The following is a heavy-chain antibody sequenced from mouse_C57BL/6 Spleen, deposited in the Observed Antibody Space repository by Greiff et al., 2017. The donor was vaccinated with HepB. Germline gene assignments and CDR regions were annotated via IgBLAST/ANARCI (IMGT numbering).Heavy chain of an antibody. CDR2: ISDGGSYT. Sequence: VQLKESGGGLVKPGGSLKLSCAASGFTFSSYAMSWVRQTPEKRLEWVATISDGGSYTYYPDNVKGRFTISRDNAKNNLYLQMSHLKSEDTAMYYCARAYYGPSGYFDVWGTGTTVTVSS. D-gene: IGHD1-1*01. V-gene: IGHV5-4*01. J-gene: IGHJ1*03. CDR3: ARAYYGPSGYFDV. CDR1: GFTFSSYA.